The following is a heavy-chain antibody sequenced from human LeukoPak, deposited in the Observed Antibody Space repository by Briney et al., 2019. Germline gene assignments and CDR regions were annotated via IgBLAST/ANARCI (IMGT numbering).Heavy chain of an antibody. Sequence: PSETLSLTCTVSGGSINSYYWSWIRKPPGKGLEWIGHMYYSGGTNYNPSLKSRVTISVDTSKNQFSLKLSSVTAADTSVYYCTRRCKDAYTLYCFDYWGQGTLVTVYS. D-gene: IGHD5-24*01. J-gene: IGHJ4*02. CDR2: MYYSGGT. V-gene: IGHV4-59*01. CDR3: TRRCKDAYTLYCFDY. CDR1: GGSINSYY.